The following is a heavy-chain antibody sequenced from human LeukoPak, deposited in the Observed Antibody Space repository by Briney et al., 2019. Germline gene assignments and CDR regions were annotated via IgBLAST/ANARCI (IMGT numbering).Heavy chain of an antibody. J-gene: IGHJ4*02. D-gene: IGHD6-13*01. Sequence: GGSLRLSCAASGLTFSSYGMHWVRQAPGKGLEWVAVIWYGGSNKYYADSVKGRFTISRDNSKNTLYLQMNSLRAEDTAVYYCAKDGDAAADGRGYFDYWGQGTLVTVSS. CDR2: IWYGGSNK. CDR1: GLTFSSYG. CDR3: AKDGDAAADGRGYFDY. V-gene: IGHV3-30*02.